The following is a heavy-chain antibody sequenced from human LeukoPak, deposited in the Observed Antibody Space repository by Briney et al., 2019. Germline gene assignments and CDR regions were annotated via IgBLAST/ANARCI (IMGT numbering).Heavy chain of an antibody. V-gene: IGHV4-34*01. Sequence: SETLSLTCAVYGGSFSGYYWSWIRQPPGKGLEWIGEINHSGSTNYNPSLKSRVTISVDTSKNQFSLKLSPVTAADTAMYYCARSIMVRGVSDYWGQGTLVTVSS. CDR1: GGSFSGYY. CDR2: INHSGST. D-gene: IGHD3-10*01. J-gene: IGHJ4*02. CDR3: ARSIMVRGVSDY.